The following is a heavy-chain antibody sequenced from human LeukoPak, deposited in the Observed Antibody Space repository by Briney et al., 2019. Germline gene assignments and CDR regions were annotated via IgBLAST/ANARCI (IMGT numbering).Heavy chain of an antibody. V-gene: IGHV1-2*02. CDR1: GYTFTGYY. Sequence: ASVKVSCKASGYTFTGYYMHWVRQAPGQGLEWMGWINPNSGGTNYAQKFQGRVTMTRDTSISTAYMELSRLRSDDTAVYCCARVRLTNYGSGSYGYWGQGTLVTVSS. CDR2: INPNSGGT. CDR3: ARVRLTNYGSGSYGY. D-gene: IGHD3-10*01. J-gene: IGHJ4*02.